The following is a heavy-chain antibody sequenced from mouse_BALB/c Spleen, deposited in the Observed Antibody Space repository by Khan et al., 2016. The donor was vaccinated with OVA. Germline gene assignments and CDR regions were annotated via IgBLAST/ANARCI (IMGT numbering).Heavy chain of an antibody. CDR2: IDPFSGDT. D-gene: IGHD2-2*01. J-gene: IGHJ3*01. CDR3: TRHGYVAWFTY. V-gene: IGHV1S135*01. CDR1: GYSFTTYY. Sequence: MQLEESGPELMKPGTSVKISCKASGYSFTTYYIHWVMQSHGKSLEWIGYIDPFSGDTTFNQNFKGKATLTVDKSSSTAYIHLSNLTSEDSAIYYCTRHGYVAWFTYWGQGTLVTVAA.